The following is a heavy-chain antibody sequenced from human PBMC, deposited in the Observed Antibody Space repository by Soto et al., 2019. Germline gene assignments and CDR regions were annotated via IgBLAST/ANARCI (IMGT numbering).Heavy chain of an antibody. J-gene: IGHJ4*02. V-gene: IGHV1-69*02. CDR2: IIPILGIA. Sequence: QVQLVQSGAEVKKPGSSVKVSCKASGGTFSSYTISWVRQAPGQGLEWMGRIIPILGIANYAQKFQGRVTINADKSTSTAYMELSSLISEDTAVYYCARHPPHDWLLVYWGQGTLVTVSS. CDR3: ARHPPHDWLLVY. CDR1: GGTFSSYT. D-gene: IGHD3-9*01.